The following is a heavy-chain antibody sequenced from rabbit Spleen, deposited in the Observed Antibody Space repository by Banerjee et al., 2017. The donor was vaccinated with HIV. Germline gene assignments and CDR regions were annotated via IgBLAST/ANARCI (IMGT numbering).Heavy chain of an antibody. V-gene: IGHV1S45*01. D-gene: IGHD1-1*01. CDR2: IYAGSSGNT. J-gene: IGHJ4*01. CDR1: GFSFSTTYY. Sequence: QEQLVESGGGLVQPEGSLTLTCTASGFSFSTTYYMCWVRQAPGKGLEWIACIYAGSSGNTYYATWAKGRFTISKDSSTTVTLQMTSLTAADTATYFCARDGFGSVGINFDLWGQGTLVTVS. CDR3: ARDGFGSVGINFDL.